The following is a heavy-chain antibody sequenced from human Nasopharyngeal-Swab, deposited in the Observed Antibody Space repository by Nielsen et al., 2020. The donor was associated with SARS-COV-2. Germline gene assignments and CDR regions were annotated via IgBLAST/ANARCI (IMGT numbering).Heavy chain of an antibody. CDR2: INPSGGST. CDR1: GYTFTTSY. D-gene: IGHD3-22*01. J-gene: IGHJ6*03. V-gene: IGHV1-46*01. Sequence: ASVKVSCKASGYTFTTSYMHWVRQAPGQGLEWMGIINPSGGSTNYAQKFQGRVTMTRDTSTSTVYMELSSLRSEDTDVYYCARHSSLLMDVWGKGTTVTVSS. CDR3: ARHSSLLMDV.